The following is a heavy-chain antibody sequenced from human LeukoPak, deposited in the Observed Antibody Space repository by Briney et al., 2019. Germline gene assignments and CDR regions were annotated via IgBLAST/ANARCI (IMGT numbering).Heavy chain of an antibody. V-gene: IGHV1-46*01. CDR1: GYTFTSYY. CDR3: ARVLNYYYDSSGYAFDY. CDR2: INPSGGST. J-gene: IGHJ4*02. D-gene: IGHD3-22*01. Sequence: PGASVKVSCKASGYTFTSYYMHWVRQAPGQGLEWMGIINPSGGSTSYAQKFQGRVTMTRDTSTSTVYMELSSLRSEDTAVYYCARVLNYYYDSSGYAFDYWGQGTLVTVSS.